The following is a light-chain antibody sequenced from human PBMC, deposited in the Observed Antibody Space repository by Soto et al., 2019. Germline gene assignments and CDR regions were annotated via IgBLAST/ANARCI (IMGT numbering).Light chain of an antibody. Sequence: QSALTQPASVSGSPGQSITISCTGTTSDVGTYNLVSWFQQHPGRAPKLIIYEGSKRPSGVSYRFSGSKSGNTASLTISGLQAEYEADYYCGSYAGSNILGMIFGGGTKLTVL. V-gene: IGLV2-23*01. CDR1: TSDVGTYNL. CDR3: GSYAGSNILGMI. CDR2: EGS. J-gene: IGLJ2*01.